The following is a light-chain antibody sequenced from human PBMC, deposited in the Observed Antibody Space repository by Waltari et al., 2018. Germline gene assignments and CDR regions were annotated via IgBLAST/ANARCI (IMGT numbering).Light chain of an antibody. Sequence: QSALTQPASVSGSPGQSITISCSGTDMDVGAYDFVSWYQQPPGKAPHLIIYEVSNRPSGISNRFSASKSGNTASLTISGLQAEDEADYYCSSYTTSSAPGVFGTGTRVTVL. J-gene: IGLJ1*01. CDR2: EVS. V-gene: IGLV2-14*01. CDR1: DMDVGAYDF. CDR3: SSYTTSSAPGV.